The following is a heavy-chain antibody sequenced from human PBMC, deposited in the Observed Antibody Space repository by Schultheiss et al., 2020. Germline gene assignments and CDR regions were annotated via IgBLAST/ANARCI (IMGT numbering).Heavy chain of an antibody. D-gene: IGHD3-3*01. Sequence: SCAASGFTFSNAWMNWVRQAPGKGLEWVAVISYDGSNKYYADSVKGRFTISRDNSKNTLYLQMNSLRAEDTAVYYCARVAYDFWSGYYTFDYWGQGNLGTVSS. V-gene: IGHV3-30*03. J-gene: IGHJ4*02. CDR2: ISYDGSNK. CDR1: GFTFSNAW. CDR3: ARVAYDFWSGYYTFDY.